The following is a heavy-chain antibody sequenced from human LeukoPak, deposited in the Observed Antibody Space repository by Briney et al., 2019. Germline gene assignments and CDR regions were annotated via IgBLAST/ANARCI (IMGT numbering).Heavy chain of an antibody. CDR2: INAGNGNT. D-gene: IGHD5/OR15-5a*01. Sequence: ASVKVSCKASGYTFVNYAVNWVRQAPGQRLEWMGWINAGNGNTKYSQNFQGRAAITRDASASTAYMELSSLRSEDMAIYYCARGIWTSHSVGYYFDNWGQGTLVTVSS. CDR1: GYTFVNYA. CDR3: ARGIWTSHSVGYYFDN. V-gene: IGHV1-3*03. J-gene: IGHJ4*02.